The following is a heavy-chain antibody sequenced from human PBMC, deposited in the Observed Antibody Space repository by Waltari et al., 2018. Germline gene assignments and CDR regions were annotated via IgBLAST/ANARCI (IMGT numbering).Heavy chain of an antibody. CDR3: AREDIVSATQWRGNQYRGNCGYDL. V-gene: IGHV3-30*02. Sequence: QVYLVESGGGVVQPGDSLRLSCASSGFTFGIYGMHWVRQAPGKGLEWVAFTRFDGINKHYADSVRGRFTISRDNSKNPLYLQMNGLRSEDAAVYYCAREDIVSATQWRGNQYRGNCGYDLWGQGTLVSVSS. J-gene: IGHJ4*01. CDR1: GFTFGIYG. CDR2: TRFDGINK. D-gene: IGHD5-12*01.